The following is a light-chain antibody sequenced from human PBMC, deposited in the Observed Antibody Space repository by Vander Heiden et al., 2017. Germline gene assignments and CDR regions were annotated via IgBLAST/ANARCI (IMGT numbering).Light chain of an antibody. CDR2: AAS. Sequence: DIQLTQSPSFLSASVGDRVTITCRASQGISSYLAWYQQKPGKAPKLLIYAASTLQSGVPSRFSGSGYGTEFTLTISSRQPEDFASYYCQQPKSYPIFTFGHGTKVDIK. J-gene: IGKJ3*01. CDR1: QGISSY. CDR3: QQPKSYPIFT. V-gene: IGKV1-9*01.